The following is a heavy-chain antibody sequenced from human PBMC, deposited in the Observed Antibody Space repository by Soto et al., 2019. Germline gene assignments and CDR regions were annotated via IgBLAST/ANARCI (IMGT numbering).Heavy chain of an antibody. Sequence: ASVKVSCKVSGYTLTELSMHWVRQAPGKGLEWMGGFDPEDGETIYAQKFQGRVTMTEDTSTDTAYMELSSLRSEDTAVYYCATVPPNCSSTSCYLFDYWGQGTLVTVSS. J-gene: IGHJ4*02. V-gene: IGHV1-24*01. D-gene: IGHD2-2*01. CDR2: FDPEDGET. CDR1: GYTLTELS. CDR3: ATVPPNCSSTSCYLFDY.